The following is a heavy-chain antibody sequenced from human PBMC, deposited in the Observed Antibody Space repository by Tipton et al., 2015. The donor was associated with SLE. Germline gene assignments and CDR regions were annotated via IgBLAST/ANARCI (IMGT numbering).Heavy chain of an antibody. CDR1: GFTLSSYS. V-gene: IGHV3-21*03. Sequence: QLVQSGGGLVKPGGSLRLSCAASGFTLSSYSMNWVRQAPGKGLEWVSSISSSGVYIYYADSVKGRFTISRDSAKNSLYLQMNSLRAEDTAVYYCARVLHGVSDALDVWGQGTMVTVSS. CDR3: ARVLHGVSDALDV. D-gene: IGHD4-17*01. CDR2: ISSSGVYI. J-gene: IGHJ3*01.